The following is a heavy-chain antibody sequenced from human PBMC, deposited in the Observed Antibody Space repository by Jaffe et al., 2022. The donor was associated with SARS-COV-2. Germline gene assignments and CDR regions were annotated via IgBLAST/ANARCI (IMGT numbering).Heavy chain of an antibody. D-gene: IGHD5-18*01. J-gene: IGHJ6*03. Sequence: EVQLVESGGGLVQPGRSLRLSCTASGFTFGDYAMSWFRQAPGKGLEWVGFIRSKAYGGTTKYAASVKGRFTISRDDSKSIAYLQLNSLKNEDTAVYYCTRVSGYSYGYEDYYYMDVWGKGTTVTVSS. CDR2: IRSKAYGGTT. V-gene: IGHV3-49*03. CDR1: GFTFGDYA. CDR3: TRVSGYSYGYEDYYYMDV.